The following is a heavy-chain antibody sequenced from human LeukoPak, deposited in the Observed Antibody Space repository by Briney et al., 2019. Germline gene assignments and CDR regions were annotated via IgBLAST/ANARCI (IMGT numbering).Heavy chain of an antibody. V-gene: IGHV3-48*02. CDR1: AFTFGSHS. Sequence: GGSLRLSCAASAFTFGSHSMNWVRQAPGKGLEWVAYISSGSSTIKYADSVKGRFTISRDNARNSLYLQMNSQRHEDTAVYYCARGFLVASTWFDYWGQGTPVTVSS. J-gene: IGHJ4*02. CDR2: ISSGSSTI. D-gene: IGHD2-15*01. CDR3: ARGFLVASTWFDY.